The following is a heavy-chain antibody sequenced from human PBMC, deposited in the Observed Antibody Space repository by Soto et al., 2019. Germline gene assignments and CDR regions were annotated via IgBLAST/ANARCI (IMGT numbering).Heavy chain of an antibody. CDR2: ISHDGSNK. V-gene: IGHV3-30-3*01. J-gene: IGHJ4*02. D-gene: IGHD3-10*01. CDR1: GFTFSISA. CDR3: ATVGVQSRYSFDY. Sequence: QVQLVESGGGVVQPGRSLRLSCAASGFTFSISATHWVRQAPGRGLEWVAVISHDGSNKYYADSVKGRFTISRDNFKNTLYLLMNNLRAEDTAVYYCATVGVQSRYSFDYWGQGTLVTVSS.